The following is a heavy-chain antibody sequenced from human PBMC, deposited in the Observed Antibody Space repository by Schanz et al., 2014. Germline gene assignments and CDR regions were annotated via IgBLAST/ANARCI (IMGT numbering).Heavy chain of an antibody. CDR2: ISPYNGNT. J-gene: IGHJ4*02. CDR1: RYTFNTYG. V-gene: IGHV1-18*01. Sequence: GPEVKEPGASVKVSCEASRYTFNTYGLNWVRQAPGQGLEWMGWISPYNGNTNYAQKLQGRLTMTTDTSTSTAYMELRSLRSDDTAVYYCARDGVDAAAGGNYWGQGTLVTVSS. CDR3: ARDGVDAAAGGNY. D-gene: IGHD6-13*01.